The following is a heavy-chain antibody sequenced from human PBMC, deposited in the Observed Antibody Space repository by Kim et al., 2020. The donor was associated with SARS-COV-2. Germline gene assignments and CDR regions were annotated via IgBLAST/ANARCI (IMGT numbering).Heavy chain of an antibody. V-gene: IGHV4-31*03. CDR2: ISYSGNP. J-gene: IGHJ4*02. D-gene: IGHD2-2*01. Sequence: SETLSLTCSVSGGSIRSGGKFWTWIRQHPAKGLEWIGYISYSGNPHYSPSLRSRVSISLQTSENQFSQELTSVTAADTAVYYCARGQPLDYWGQGILVTVSS. CDR1: GGSIRSGGKF. CDR3: ARGQPLDY.